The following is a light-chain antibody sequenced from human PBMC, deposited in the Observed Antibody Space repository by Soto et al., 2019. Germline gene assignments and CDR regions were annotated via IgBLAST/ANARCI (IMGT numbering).Light chain of an antibody. CDR2: DAS. CDR3: QQFAISTT. V-gene: IGKV1-5*01. Sequence: TRCHSSRSRSVADSFNITFRASHNIERWMAWYQQKPGKAPSLLIFDASTLHSGVPSRFSGSGSGTDLTLTISSLQPDDFATYFCQQFAISTTFGQGTKVDIK. CDR1: HNIERW. J-gene: IGKJ1*01.